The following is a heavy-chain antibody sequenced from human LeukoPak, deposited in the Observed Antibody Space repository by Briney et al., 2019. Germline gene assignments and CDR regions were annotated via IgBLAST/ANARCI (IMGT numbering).Heavy chain of an antibody. CDR2: IYYTGST. CDR1: GVSISRSFYY. Sequence: PSETLSLTCSISGVSISRSFYYWGWIRQPPGKRLGWIGNIYYTGSTYYNPSLKSRVSMSVDTSKNQFSLNLISVTAADTAVYFCARRPNLPADYGDYWRFDVWGQGRRVTVSS. V-gene: IGHV4-39*01. CDR3: ARRPNLPADYGDYWRFDV. D-gene: IGHD4-17*01. J-gene: IGHJ3*01.